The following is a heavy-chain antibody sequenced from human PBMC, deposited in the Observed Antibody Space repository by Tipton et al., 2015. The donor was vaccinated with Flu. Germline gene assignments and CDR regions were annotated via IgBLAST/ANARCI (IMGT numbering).Heavy chain of an antibody. CDR2: IYYSGST. CDR3: ARLSYYDVDLKNFYFED. D-gene: IGHD3-10*02. Sequence: TLSLTCTVSGGSISSSSYYWGWIRQPPGKGLEWIGSIYYSGSTYYNPSLKSRVTISVDTSKNQFSLKLSSVTAADTAVYYCARLSYYDVDLKNFYFEDWGQGTLVTVSS. J-gene: IGHJ4*02. CDR1: GGSISSSSYY. V-gene: IGHV4-39*01.